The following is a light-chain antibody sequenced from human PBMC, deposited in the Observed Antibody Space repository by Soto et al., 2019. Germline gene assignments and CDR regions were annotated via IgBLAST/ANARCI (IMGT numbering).Light chain of an antibody. J-gene: IGLJ2*01. CDR2: KDS. Sequence: SYELTQPSSVSVSPGQTARITCSGDVLAKKYARWFQQKPGQAPVLMIYKDSERPSGIPERFSGSSSGTTVTLTISGAQVEDEADYYCYSAADNNLVFGGWTKLTVL. CDR3: YSAADNNLV. CDR1: VLAKKY. V-gene: IGLV3-27*01.